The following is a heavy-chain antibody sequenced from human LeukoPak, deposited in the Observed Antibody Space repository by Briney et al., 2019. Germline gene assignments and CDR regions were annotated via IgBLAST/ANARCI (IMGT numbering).Heavy chain of an antibody. Sequence: PSETLSLTCTVPGGYMSSCYWGWVRQPPGKGLEWIGYISYSGSTTYHPSLNSRVTISLDTSKNQFSLMVTSVTAADTAVYFCARAFSAWPHAFDIWGRGTMVTVSS. V-gene: IGHV4-59*01. CDR3: ARAFSAWPHAFDI. CDR2: ISYSGST. D-gene: IGHD6-19*01. CDR1: GGYMSSCY. J-gene: IGHJ3*02.